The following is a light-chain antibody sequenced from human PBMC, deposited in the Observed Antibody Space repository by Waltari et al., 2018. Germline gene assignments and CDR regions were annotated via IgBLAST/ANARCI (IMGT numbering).Light chain of an antibody. V-gene: IGLV1-47*01. J-gene: IGLJ1*01. CDR3: AAWDDSLSGFYV. Sequence: QSVLTQPPSASGTPGQRVTISCSGSSSNSGSNYVYWYQQLPGPAPKLLIYRNNQRPSGVPDRFSGSKSGTSASLAISVLRSEDEADYYCAAWDDSLSGFYVFGTGTKVTVL. CDR2: RNN. CDR1: SSNSGSNY.